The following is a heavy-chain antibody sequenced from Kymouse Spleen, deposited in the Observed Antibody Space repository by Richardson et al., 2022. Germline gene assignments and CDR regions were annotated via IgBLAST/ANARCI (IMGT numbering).Heavy chain of an antibody. J-gene: IGHJ6*02. Sequence: QVQLVESGGGVVQPGRSLRLSCAASGFTFSSYGMHWVRQAPGKGLEWVAVIWYDGSNKYYADSVKGRFTISRDNSKNTLYLQMNSLRAEDTAVYYCARDPATVTTHYYYYYGMDVWGQGTTVTVSS. D-gene: IGHD4-17*01. CDR2: IWYDGSNK. CDR1: GFTFSSYG. V-gene: IGHV3-33*01. CDR3: ARDPATVTTHYYYYYGMDV.